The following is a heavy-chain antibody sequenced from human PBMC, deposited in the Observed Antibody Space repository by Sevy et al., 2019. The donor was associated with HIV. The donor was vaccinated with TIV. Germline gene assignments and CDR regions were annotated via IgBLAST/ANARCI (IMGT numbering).Heavy chain of an antibody. CDR2: MNPDSGRR. CDR1: GYTFSGYD. Sequence: ASVKVSCKASGYTFSGYDINWVRQATGQVLEWMGWMNPDSGRRGYAPKFQGRVTMTTNTSIDTAYMELRRLRSEDSAVYYCARADLDSSTFFYYYGMDVWGQGTTVTVSS. V-gene: IGHV1-8*02. CDR3: ARADLDSSTFFYYYGMDV. D-gene: IGHD6-13*01. J-gene: IGHJ6*02.